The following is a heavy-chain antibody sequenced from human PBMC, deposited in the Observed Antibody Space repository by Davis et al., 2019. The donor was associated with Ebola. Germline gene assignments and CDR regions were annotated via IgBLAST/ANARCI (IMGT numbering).Heavy chain of an antibody. D-gene: IGHD6-19*01. CDR3: AKDTASRHSSGCFDI. CDR2: ISGSGGST. CDR1: GFTFSSYA. V-gene: IGHV3-23*01. Sequence: GESLKISCAASGFTFSSYAMSWVRQAPGKGLEWVSAISGSGGSTYYADSVKGRFTISRDNSKNTLYLQMNSLRAEDTAVYYCAKDTASRHSSGCFDIWGQGTMVTVSS. J-gene: IGHJ3*02.